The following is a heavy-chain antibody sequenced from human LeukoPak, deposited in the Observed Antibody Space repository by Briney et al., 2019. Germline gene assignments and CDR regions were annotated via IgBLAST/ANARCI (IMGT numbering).Heavy chain of an antibody. CDR3: ARIRGYDFDY. CDR2: MHYTGST. Sequence: SETLSLTCSVSGGSTSSKFWTWIRQPPGKGLEWIGSMHYTGSTKYNPSLKGRVTMSVDTSKNHFSLRLSSVTAADTAVYYCARIRGYDFDYWGQGTLVTVSS. V-gene: IGHV4-59*01. D-gene: IGHD5-12*01. J-gene: IGHJ4*02. CDR1: GGSTSSKF.